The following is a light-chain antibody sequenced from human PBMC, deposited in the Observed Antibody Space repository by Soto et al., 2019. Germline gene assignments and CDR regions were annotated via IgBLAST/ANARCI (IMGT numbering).Light chain of an antibody. CDR3: QQYNNWPRT. CDR2: GAS. CDR1: QSVSSN. V-gene: IGKV3-15*01. J-gene: IGKJ1*01. Sequence: ESVMTQSPATLSVSPGERATLSCRASQSVSSNLAWYQQKPGQAPRLLIYGASTRVTGIPARFSGSGSGTEFTLTISSLQSEDFAVYSCQQYNNWPRTFGQGTKVDIK.